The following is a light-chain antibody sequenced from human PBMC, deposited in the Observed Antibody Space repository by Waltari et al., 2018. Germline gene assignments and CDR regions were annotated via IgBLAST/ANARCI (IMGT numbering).Light chain of an antibody. J-gene: IGKJ1*01. CDR2: NAS. Sequence: EILLTQSPGTLYLSPGERATLSCRASQSVTRALAWYQQKPGQAPRLLIYNASNRATGIPDRFSGSGSGTDFSLTISRLEPEDFAVYYCQHYVRLPATFGQGTKVEIK. V-gene: IGKV3-20*01. CDR3: QHYVRLPAT. CDR1: QSVTRA.